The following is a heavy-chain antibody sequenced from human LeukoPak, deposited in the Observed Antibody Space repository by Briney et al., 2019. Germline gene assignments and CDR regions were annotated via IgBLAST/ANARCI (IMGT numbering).Heavy chain of an antibody. V-gene: IGHV6-1*01. CDR3: ARVSSRSGTTGRNWFDP. Sequence: SQTLSLTCAISGDSVSSSSAAWNWIRQSPSRGLEWLGRTYYRSKWYNDYAVSVKSRMTINPDTSKNQFSLQLNSVTPEDTAVYYCARVSSRSGTTGRNWFDPWGQGTLVTVSS. D-gene: IGHD1-1*01. CDR2: TYYRSKWYN. J-gene: IGHJ5*02. CDR1: GDSVSSSSAA.